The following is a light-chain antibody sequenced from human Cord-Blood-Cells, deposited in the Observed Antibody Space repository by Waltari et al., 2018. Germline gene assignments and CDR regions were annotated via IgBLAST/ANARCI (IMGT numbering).Light chain of an antibody. CDR2: DVS. V-gene: IGLV2-11*02. Sequence: QSALTQPRSVSGSPGQSVTISCPGTSSDVGGYNYVSWYQQPPGKAPKLMSYDVSKRPSRVPDRFSGSKSGNTASLTISGLQAEDEADYYCCSYAGSYTYVFGTGTKVTVL. J-gene: IGLJ1*01. CDR3: CSYAGSYTYV. CDR1: SSDVGGYNY.